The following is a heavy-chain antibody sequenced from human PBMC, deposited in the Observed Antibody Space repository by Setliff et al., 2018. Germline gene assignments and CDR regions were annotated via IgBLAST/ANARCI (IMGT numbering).Heavy chain of an antibody. CDR2: INAGNGNT. V-gene: IGHV1-3*01. CDR3: ARDNIGYITGIPYYYYYYMDV. CDR1: GSTFTSYA. D-gene: IGHD1-20*01. Sequence: ASVKVSCKASGSTFTSYAMHWVRQAPGQRLEWMGWINAGNGNTKYSQKFQGRVTITRDTSASTAYMELSSLRSEDTAVYYCARDNIGYITGIPYYYYYYMDVWGKGTTVTVSS. J-gene: IGHJ6*03.